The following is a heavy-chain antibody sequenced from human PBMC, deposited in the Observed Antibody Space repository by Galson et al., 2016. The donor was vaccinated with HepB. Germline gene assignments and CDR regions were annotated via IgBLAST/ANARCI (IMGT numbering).Heavy chain of an antibody. J-gene: IGHJ4*02. CDR3: ARDEGPDYYDSSGNHLFDC. CDR1: GYTFTRYRYG. V-gene: IGHV1-18*01. D-gene: IGHD3-22*01. Sequence: SVKISCKASGYTFTRYRYGISWVRQAPGQGLEWMGWISPYKGNRNYAQKFQGRVTMTTDKSTSTAYMELRRLRSDDTAVYYCARDEGPDYYDSSGNHLFDCWGQGNLVTVSS. CDR2: ISPYKGNR.